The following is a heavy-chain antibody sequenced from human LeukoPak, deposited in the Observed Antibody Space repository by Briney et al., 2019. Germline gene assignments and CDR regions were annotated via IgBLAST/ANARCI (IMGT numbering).Heavy chain of an antibody. V-gene: IGHV4-39*01. CDR3: ARALSYRRYSYHY. CDR2: LVFDGSA. CDR1: GASITSESYY. Sequence: PSETLSLTCTVSGASITSESYYWGWLHQPPGKGLQWIGGLVFDGSAHYNPSLTSHVTISVATSNYQFSLKLTSVTASDTGVYCCARALSYRRYSYHYWGQGTLVTVSS. D-gene: IGHD3-16*02. J-gene: IGHJ4*02.